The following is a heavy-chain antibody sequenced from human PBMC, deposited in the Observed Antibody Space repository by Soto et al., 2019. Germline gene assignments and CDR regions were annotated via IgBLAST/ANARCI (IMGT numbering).Heavy chain of an antibody. CDR2: LYYSGST. Sequence: QVQLQESGPGLVKPSQTLSLTCTVSGGSISSGGYYWSWIRQHPGKGLEWIGYLYYSGSTYYNPALQSRVTISVATSKNQFYLKLSAVTAADTAVYCCARAVHYSPDYWGQGTLVTVSS. D-gene: IGHD2-15*01. CDR1: GGSISSGGYY. CDR3: ARAVHYSPDY. J-gene: IGHJ4*02. V-gene: IGHV4-31*03.